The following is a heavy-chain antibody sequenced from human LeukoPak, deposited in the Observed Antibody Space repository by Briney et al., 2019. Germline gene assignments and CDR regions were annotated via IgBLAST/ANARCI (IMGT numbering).Heavy chain of an antibody. CDR1: GYTFTSYG. Sequence: ASVKVSCKASGYTFTSYGINWVRQAPGQGLEWMGWISAYNGNTNYAQELQGRVTMTTDTSTSTAYMELRSLRSEDTAVYYCARVRCGGDCTTSAFDIWGQGTMVTVSS. D-gene: IGHD2-21*02. J-gene: IGHJ3*02. CDR3: ARVRCGGDCTTSAFDI. V-gene: IGHV1-18*01. CDR2: ISAYNGNT.